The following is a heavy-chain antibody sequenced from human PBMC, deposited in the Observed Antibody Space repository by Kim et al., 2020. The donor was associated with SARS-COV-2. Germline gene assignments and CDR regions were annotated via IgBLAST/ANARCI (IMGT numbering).Heavy chain of an antibody. Sequence: SETLSLTCTVSGGSISSYYWSWIRQPPGKGLEWIGYIYYSGSTNYNPSLKSRVTISVDTSKNQFSLKLSSVTAADTAVYYCARVGYSGYEIHAFDIWGQGTMVTVSS. CDR3: ARVGYSGYEIHAFDI. J-gene: IGHJ3*02. CDR2: IYYSGST. V-gene: IGHV4-59*01. D-gene: IGHD5-12*01. CDR1: GGSISSYY.